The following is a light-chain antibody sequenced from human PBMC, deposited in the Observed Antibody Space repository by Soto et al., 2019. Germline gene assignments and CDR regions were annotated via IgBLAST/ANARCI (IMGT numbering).Light chain of an antibody. V-gene: IGKV3-11*01. CDR3: QQFSSSTLT. Sequence: EVVLTQSPDTLSLPPGERATLSCRASQSISSYLAWYQQKPGQAPRLLIYDASSRATGIPARFSGGGAGTEFTLTISRLEPEDFAVYYRQQFSSSTLTFGGGTKVDIK. J-gene: IGKJ4*01. CDR2: DAS. CDR1: QSISSY.